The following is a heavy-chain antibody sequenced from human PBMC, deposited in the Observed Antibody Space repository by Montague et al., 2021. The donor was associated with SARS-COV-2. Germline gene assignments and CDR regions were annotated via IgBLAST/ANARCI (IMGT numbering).Heavy chain of an antibody. J-gene: IGHJ4*02. Sequence: SLRLSCAASGFTFSSYAMHWVRQAPGKGLEWVAVISYDGSNKYYADSVKGRFTISRDNSKNTLYLQMNSLRAEDTAVYYCARIQYGGYGGAFDYWGQGTLSPSPQ. CDR2: ISYDGSNK. V-gene: IGHV3-30-3*01. CDR1: GFTFSSYA. CDR3: ARIQYGGYGGAFDY. D-gene: IGHD5-12*01.